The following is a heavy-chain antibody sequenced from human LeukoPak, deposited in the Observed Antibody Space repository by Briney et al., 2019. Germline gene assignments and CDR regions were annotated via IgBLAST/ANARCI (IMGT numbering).Heavy chain of an antibody. D-gene: IGHD3-3*01. CDR2: IYYSGVT. CDR3: ARFFAVAGRDYFDY. J-gene: IGHJ4*02. CDR1: GGSVSSGYY. Sequence: KTSETLSLTCTISGGSVSSGYYWVWVRQPPGKGLEWIASIYYSGVTYFNPSLESRVTISVDTSRNQFSLSLRSVTAADTAVYYCARFFAVAGRDYFDYWGQGTLVSVSS. V-gene: IGHV4-39*01.